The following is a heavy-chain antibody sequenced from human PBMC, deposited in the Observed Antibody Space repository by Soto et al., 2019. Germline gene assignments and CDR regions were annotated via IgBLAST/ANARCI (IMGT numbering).Heavy chain of an antibody. Sequence: GGSVRLSCAASGVSFSTYWMSWVRRAPGKGLEWLANIKEDGSERYYVDSLKGRFTISRDNAKNSLYVQLNSLRVEDTAVYYCARGGIGYCSGGTCFHTAFDIWGQGSMVTVSS. D-gene: IGHD2-15*01. J-gene: IGHJ3*02. V-gene: IGHV3-7*01. CDR2: IKEDGSER. CDR1: GVSFSTYW. CDR3: ARGGIGYCSGGTCFHTAFDI.